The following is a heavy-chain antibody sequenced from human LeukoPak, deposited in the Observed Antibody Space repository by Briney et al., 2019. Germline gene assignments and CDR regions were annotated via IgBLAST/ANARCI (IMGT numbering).Heavy chain of an antibody. J-gene: IGHJ4*02. D-gene: IGHD6-19*01. V-gene: IGHV3-48*01. Sequence: PGGSLRLSCAASGFTFSSYAMNWVRQAPGKGLEWVSYITSSSSTIYYADSAKGRLTISRDNAKSSLFLQMNSLRAEDTAVYYCAKNAGSGWSYDYWGQGTLVTVSS. CDR3: AKNAGSGWSYDY. CDR1: GFTFSSYA. CDR2: ITSSSSTI.